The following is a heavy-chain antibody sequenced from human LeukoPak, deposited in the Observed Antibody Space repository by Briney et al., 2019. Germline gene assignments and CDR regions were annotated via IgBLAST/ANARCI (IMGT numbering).Heavy chain of an antibody. CDR1: GGSISSGGYY. J-gene: IGHJ4*02. V-gene: IGHV4-61*08. CDR2: IYYSGST. Sequence: SQTLSLTCTVSGGSISSGGYYWSWIRQPPGKGLEWIGYIYYSGSTNYNPSLKSRVTISVDTSKNQFSLKLSSVTAADTAVYYCARDRDYGGKKGLIWDYWGQGTLVTVSS. D-gene: IGHD4-23*01. CDR3: ARDRDYGGKKGLIWDY.